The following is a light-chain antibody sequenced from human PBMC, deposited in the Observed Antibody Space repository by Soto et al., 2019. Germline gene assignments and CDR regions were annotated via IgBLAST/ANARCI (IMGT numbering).Light chain of an antibody. V-gene: IGKV1-9*01. Sequence: PLTQSPSSLSASVGDRVTITCRASQGISSYLAWYQQKPGKAPKLLIYDASTLQSEVPSRFSGSGSGTDFTLTISSLQPEDFATYYCQQLNSYPPDSTFGPGTKVDIK. CDR2: DAS. CDR1: QGISSY. CDR3: QQLNSYPPDST. J-gene: IGKJ3*01.